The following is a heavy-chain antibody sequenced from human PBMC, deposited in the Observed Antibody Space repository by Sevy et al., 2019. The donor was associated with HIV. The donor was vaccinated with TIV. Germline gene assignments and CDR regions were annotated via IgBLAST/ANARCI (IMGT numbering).Heavy chain of an antibody. CDR3: AKDLFNDYVWGSYPIDAFDI. CDR2: ISYDGSNK. J-gene: IGHJ3*02. D-gene: IGHD3-16*02. V-gene: IGHV3-30*18. Sequence: GGSLRLSCAASGFTFSSYGMHWVRQAPGKGLEWVAVISYDGSNKYYADSVKGRFTISRDNSKNTLYLQMNSLRAEDTAVYYCAKDLFNDYVWGSYPIDAFDIWGQGTMVTVSS. CDR1: GFTFSSYG.